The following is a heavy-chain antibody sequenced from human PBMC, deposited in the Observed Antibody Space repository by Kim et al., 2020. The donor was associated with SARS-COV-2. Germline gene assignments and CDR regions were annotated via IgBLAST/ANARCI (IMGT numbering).Heavy chain of an antibody. CDR3: ARDHRWRDAFDI. J-gene: IGHJ3*02. D-gene: IGHD3-3*01. Sequence: SETLSLTCTVSGGSISSYYWSWIQQPPGKGLEWIGYIYYSGSTNYNPSLKSRVTISVDTSKNQFSLKLSSVTAADTAVYYCARDHRWRDAFDIWGQGTMVTVSS. V-gene: IGHV4-59*01. CDR1: GGSISSYY. CDR2: IYYSGST.